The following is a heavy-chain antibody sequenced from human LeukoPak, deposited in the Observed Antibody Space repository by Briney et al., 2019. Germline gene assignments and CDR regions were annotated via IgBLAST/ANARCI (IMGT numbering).Heavy chain of an antibody. V-gene: IGHV3-30*03. Sequence: GGSLRLSCAASGFTFSSYGMHWLRQAPGQGLEWVAVISYDGSNKYYADSVKGRFTISRDNSKNTAYLQMNSLRAEDTAVYYCAIERSAAGPFDYWGQGTLVTVSS. CDR2: ISYDGSNK. J-gene: IGHJ4*02. CDR3: AIERSAAGPFDY. D-gene: IGHD6-13*01. CDR1: GFTFSSYG.